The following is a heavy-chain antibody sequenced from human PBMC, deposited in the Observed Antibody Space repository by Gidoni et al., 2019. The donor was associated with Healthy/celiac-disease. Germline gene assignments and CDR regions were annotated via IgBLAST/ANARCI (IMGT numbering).Heavy chain of an antibody. Sequence: EVQLVESGGGVVQPGRSLRLSCAASGFTFDAYAMHWVRQAPGKGLGWVSGISWNSGSIGYADSVKGRFTISRDNAKNSLYLQMNSLRAEDTALYYCAKETSTRIAVAGPFDYWGQGTLVTVSS. CDR3: AKETSTRIAVAGPFDY. CDR1: GFTFDAYA. J-gene: IGHJ4*02. CDR2: ISWNSGSI. D-gene: IGHD6-19*01. V-gene: IGHV3-9*01.